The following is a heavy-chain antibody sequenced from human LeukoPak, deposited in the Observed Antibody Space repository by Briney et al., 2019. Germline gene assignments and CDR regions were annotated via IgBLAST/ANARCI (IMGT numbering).Heavy chain of an antibody. D-gene: IGHD6-19*01. CDR3: ARLRQSGAFDI. V-gene: IGHV4-59*08. Sequence: PSETLSLTCTISGGSISSYYWSWIRQPPGKGLEWIGYIYYSGSTNYNPSLKSRVTISVDTSKSQFSLKLSSVTAADTAVYYCARLRQSGAFDIWGQGTMVTVSS. J-gene: IGHJ3*02. CDR2: IYYSGST. CDR1: GGSISSYY.